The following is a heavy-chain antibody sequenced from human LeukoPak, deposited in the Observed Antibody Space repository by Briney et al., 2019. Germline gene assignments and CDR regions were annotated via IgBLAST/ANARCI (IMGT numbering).Heavy chain of an antibody. D-gene: IGHD4/OR15-4a*01. J-gene: IGHJ4*02. V-gene: IGHV3-11*01. CDR1: GFTFSDYY. CDR2: ISSTGSAI. Sequence: GGSLRLSCAASGFTFSDYYMSWIRQAPGKGLEWVSYISSTGSAIYYADSVKGRFTISRDNAKNSLFLQMNSLRAEDTAVYYCARRYCTSANCHHFDYWGQGTLVTVSS. CDR3: ARRYCTSANCHHFDY.